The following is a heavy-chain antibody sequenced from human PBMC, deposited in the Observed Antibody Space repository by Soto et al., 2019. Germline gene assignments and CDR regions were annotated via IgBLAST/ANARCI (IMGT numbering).Heavy chain of an antibody. Sequence: EVQLVESGGDLVHPGGSLRLSCAASGGAFSGYWMHWVRQVPGKGLVWVSRINGAGTTTTYADSVQGRFTISRDNGKNTLYLQMNSLRVDDTGVYFCARSCCGEQNWFDPWGQGTLVPVSS. D-gene: IGHD3-10*01. J-gene: IGHJ5*02. CDR1: GGAFSGYW. CDR2: INGAGTTT. CDR3: ARSCCGEQNWFDP. V-gene: IGHV3-74*01.